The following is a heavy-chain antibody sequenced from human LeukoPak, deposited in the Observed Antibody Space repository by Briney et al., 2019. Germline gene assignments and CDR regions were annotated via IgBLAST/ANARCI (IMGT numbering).Heavy chain of an antibody. Sequence: GGSLRLSCAASGFTFSSYGMHWVRQAPGKGLEWVSVTSYDGSNEYYADSVRGRFTISRDNSKNTLYLQMNSLRAEDTAVYYCAKGIAVTGTTNYFDYWGQGTLVTVSS. CDR1: GFTFSSYG. CDR3: AKGIAVTGTTNYFDY. CDR2: TSYDGSNE. D-gene: IGHD6-19*01. V-gene: IGHV3-30*18. J-gene: IGHJ4*02.